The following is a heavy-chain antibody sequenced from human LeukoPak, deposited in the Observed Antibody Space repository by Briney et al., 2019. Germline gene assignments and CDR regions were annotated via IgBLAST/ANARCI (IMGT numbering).Heavy chain of an antibody. CDR3: AKAGHYYGSGSYPIFDY. CDR1: GFTFSSYA. J-gene: IGHJ4*02. D-gene: IGHD3-10*01. Sequence: PGGSLRLSCAASGFTFSSYAMSWVRQAPGKGLEWVSTISDSGGSTYYTDSVKGRFTFSRDNSKNTLYLQMNSLTAEDTAVYYCAKAGHYYGSGSYPIFDYWGQGILVTVSS. V-gene: IGHV3-23*01. CDR2: ISDSGGST.